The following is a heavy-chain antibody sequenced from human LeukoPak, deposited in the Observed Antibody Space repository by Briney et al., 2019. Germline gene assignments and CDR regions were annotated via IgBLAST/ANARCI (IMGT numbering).Heavy chain of an antibody. CDR1: GFTFSSYA. CDR2: IKSKTDGETT. J-gene: IGHJ4*02. Sequence: GGSLRLSCAASGFTFSSYAMSWVRQAPGKGLEWVGHIKSKTDGETTDFAAPVKGRFTISRDDAKNTVFLQMNSLEIEDTAVYYCTTPPGYYATSPFDYWGPGTLVTVSS. V-gene: IGHV3-15*01. D-gene: IGHD3-10*01. CDR3: TTPPGYYATSPFDY.